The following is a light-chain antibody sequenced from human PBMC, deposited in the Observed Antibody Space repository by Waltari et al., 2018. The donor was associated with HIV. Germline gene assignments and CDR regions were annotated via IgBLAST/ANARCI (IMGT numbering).Light chain of an antibody. J-gene: IGLJ3*02. CDR3: QSDDSSLNGFWV. Sequence: QSVLTQPPSVSGAPGQRVTISCTGSSSNIGANYDVHWYRQYPGTAPKLLIYGSRYRPSGVPDRFSGSKSGTSASLVITGLQAEDEADYYCQSDDSSLNGFWVFGGGTKLTVL. CDR2: GSR. CDR1: SSNIGANYD. V-gene: IGLV1-40*01.